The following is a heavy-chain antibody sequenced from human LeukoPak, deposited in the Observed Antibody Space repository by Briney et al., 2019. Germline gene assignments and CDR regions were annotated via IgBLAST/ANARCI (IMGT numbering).Heavy chain of an antibody. J-gene: IGHJ4*02. CDR3: VRHVSTNTGYFDS. V-gene: IGHV4-39*01. D-gene: IGHD5-24*01. CDR1: GGSINSHSYY. Sequence: SETLSLTCTVSGGSINSHSYYWGWIRQPPGKGLEWIGSVYYDGTSYSNPSLKSRVGVFVNTSRDQFSLDLDFVTAADTALYYCVRHVSTNTGYFDSCGQGTLVSVSS. CDR2: VYYDGTS.